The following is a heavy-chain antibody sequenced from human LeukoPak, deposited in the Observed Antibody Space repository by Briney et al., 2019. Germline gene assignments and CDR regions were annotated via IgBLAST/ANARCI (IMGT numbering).Heavy chain of an antibody. CDR2: INHSGST. V-gene: IGHV4-34*01. D-gene: IGHD6-13*01. CDR1: GGSFSGYC. CDR3: ARVPGYSSRTNWFDP. J-gene: IGHJ5*02. Sequence: SETLSLTCAVYGGSFSGYCWSWIRQPPGKGLEWIGEINHSGSTNYNPSLKSRVTISVDTSKNQFSLKLSSVTAADTAVYYCARVPGYSSRTNWFDPWGQGTLVTVSS.